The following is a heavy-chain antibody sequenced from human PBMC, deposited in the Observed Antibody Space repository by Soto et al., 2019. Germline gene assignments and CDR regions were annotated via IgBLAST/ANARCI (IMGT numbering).Heavy chain of an antibody. J-gene: IGHJ5*02. Sequence: SETLSLTCTVSGGSISGGGYCWSWTRQHPGKGLEWIGYIYYSGSTYYSPSLKSRVTISVDTSKNQFSLKLNSVTAADTAVYFCARIGVAASGGYWFDPWGQGTLVTVSS. CDR2: IYYSGST. CDR3: ARIGVAASGGYWFDP. D-gene: IGHD2-15*01. V-gene: IGHV4-31*03. CDR1: GGSISGGGYC.